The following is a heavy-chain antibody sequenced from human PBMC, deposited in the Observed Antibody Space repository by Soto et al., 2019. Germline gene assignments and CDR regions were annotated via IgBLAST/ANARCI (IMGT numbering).Heavy chain of an antibody. J-gene: IGHJ4*02. Sequence: GGSLRLSCATSGFTFSNYALHWVRQAPGKGLEWVALISSDGSNKYYTDSVKGRYTISRDNSKNTAYLHMNNLKTEDTAVYYCISFCSSCFFDYWGQGTPVTVSS. CDR2: ISSDGSNK. D-gene: IGHD6-13*01. V-gene: IGHV3-30-3*01. CDR1: GFTFSNYA. CDR3: ISFCSSCFFDY.